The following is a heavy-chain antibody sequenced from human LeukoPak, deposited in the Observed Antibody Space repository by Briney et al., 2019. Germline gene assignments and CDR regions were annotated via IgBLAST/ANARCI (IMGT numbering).Heavy chain of an antibody. CDR2: INPSGGST. CDR3: ARVDNSPTPLQWHFDY. D-gene: IGHD5-24*01. Sequence: ASVKVSCKASGYTFTSYYMHWVRQAPGQGLEWMGIINPSGGSTSYAQKFQGRLTMTRDTSTSTVYMELSSLRSEDTAVYYCARVDNSPTPLQWHFDYWGQGTLVTVSS. V-gene: IGHV1-46*01. J-gene: IGHJ4*02. CDR1: GYTFTSYY.